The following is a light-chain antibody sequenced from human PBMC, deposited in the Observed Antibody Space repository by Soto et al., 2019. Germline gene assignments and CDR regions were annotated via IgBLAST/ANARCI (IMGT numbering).Light chain of an antibody. CDR1: QGIGSY. Sequence: IQMTQSPSSLSASVGDRVTITCRASQGIGSYLAWYQQKPGEAPKLLIYAASTLQSGVPSRFSGSGSGTEFTLTISSLQPEDFATYYCQQFNSYPITFGQGTRLEIK. CDR3: QQFNSYPIT. CDR2: AAS. J-gene: IGKJ5*01. V-gene: IGKV1-9*01.